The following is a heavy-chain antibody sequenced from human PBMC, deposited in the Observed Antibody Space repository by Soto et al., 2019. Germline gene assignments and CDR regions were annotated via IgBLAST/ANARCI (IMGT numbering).Heavy chain of an antibody. J-gene: IGHJ6*02. CDR3: ARQAVTPGRGDYYGMDV. V-gene: IGHV5-10-1*01. D-gene: IGHD4-17*01. Sequence: PGGSLRLSCKGSGYSFTSYWISWVRQMPGKGLEWMGRIDPSDSYTNYSPSFQGHVTISADKSISTAYLQWSSLKASDTAMYYCARQAVTPGRGDYYGMDVWGQGTTVTVSS. CDR1: GYSFTSYW. CDR2: IDPSDSYT.